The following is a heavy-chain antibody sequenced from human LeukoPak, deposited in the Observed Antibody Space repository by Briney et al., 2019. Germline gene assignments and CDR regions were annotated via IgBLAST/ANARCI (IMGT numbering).Heavy chain of an antibody. CDR3: ARENIELVPAAVDGWFDP. D-gene: IGHD2-2*01. V-gene: IGHV4-61*02. Sequence: SETLSLTCTVSGDSISGVSCYWSWIRQPAGKALEWIGRIYSSGNTNYNPSLKSRVTMSLDTSKNQFSLKLTSVTAADTAVYYCARENIELVPAAVDGWFDPWGQGTLVTVSS. CDR2: IYSSGNT. CDR1: GDSISGVSCY. J-gene: IGHJ5*02.